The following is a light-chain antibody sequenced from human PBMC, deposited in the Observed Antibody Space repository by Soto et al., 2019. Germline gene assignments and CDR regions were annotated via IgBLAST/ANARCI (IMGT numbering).Light chain of an antibody. V-gene: IGKV1-39*01. CDR3: QQSYNAPLT. CDR1: QSITSY. CDR2: AAS. J-gene: IGKJ4*01. Sequence: IPMTQSPSSLSASVGDRVTITCRASQSITSYLNWYQQKPGKATKLLIYAASSLQSGVPSRFSGSGSGTDFTLNISSLQPDDFATYYCQQSYNAPLTFGGGTKVESK.